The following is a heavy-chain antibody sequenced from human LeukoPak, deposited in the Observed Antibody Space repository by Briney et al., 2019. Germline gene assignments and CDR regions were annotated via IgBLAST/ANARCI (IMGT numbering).Heavy chain of an antibody. D-gene: IGHD4-23*01. CDR1: GFTFSSYG. CDR2: ISSSSSTI. V-gene: IGHV3-48*04. CDR3: AKAPRWQQGGYFDY. J-gene: IGHJ4*02. Sequence: GGSLRLSCAASGFTFSSYGMHWVRQAPGKGLEWVSYISSSSSTIYYADSVKGRFTISRDNAKNSLYLQMNGLGAEDTAVYYCAKAPRWQQGGYFDYWGQGTLVTVSS.